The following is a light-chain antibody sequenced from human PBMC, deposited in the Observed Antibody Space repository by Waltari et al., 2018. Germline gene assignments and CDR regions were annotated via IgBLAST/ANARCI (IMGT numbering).Light chain of an antibody. J-gene: IGKJ2*01. V-gene: IGKV4-1*01. Sequence: DVVMTQSTDCLAVAMGERATINGKSSQSVLYSANNKHYLEGYQQKPGQPPKLLIYLASPRESAVPDRFSVRVSGTDSTLPTSSLQAEDVAVYSCQKYYSTPLFGQRTQLEIK. CDR1: QSVLYSANNKHY. CDR2: LAS. CDR3: QKYYSTPL.